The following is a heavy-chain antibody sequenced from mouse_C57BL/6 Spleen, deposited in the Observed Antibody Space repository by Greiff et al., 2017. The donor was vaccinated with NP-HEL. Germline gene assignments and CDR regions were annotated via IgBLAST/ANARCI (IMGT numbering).Heavy chain of an antibody. CDR1: GYAFSSSW. CDR3: TRSTTVVASPFDY. J-gene: IGHJ2*01. Sequence: QVQLQHSGPELVKPGASVKISCKASGYAFSSSWMNWVKQRPGKGLEWIGRIYPGDGDTNYNGKFKGKATLTADKSYSTAYMPLSSLTSEDSAVYVCTRSTTVVASPFDYWGQGTTLTVSS. V-gene: IGHV1-82*01. CDR2: IYPGDGDT. D-gene: IGHD1-1*01.